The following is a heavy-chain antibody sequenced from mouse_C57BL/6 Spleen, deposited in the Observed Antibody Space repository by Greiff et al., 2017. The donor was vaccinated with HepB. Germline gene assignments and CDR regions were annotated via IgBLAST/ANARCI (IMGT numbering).Heavy chain of an antibody. Sequence: VQLKESGPELVKPGASVKIPCKASGYTFTDYNMDWVKQSHGKSLEWIGDINPNNGGTIYNQKFKGKATLTVDKSSSTAYMELRSLTSEDTAVYYCARLWDGYYDYFDYWGQGTTLTVSS. V-gene: IGHV1-18*01. D-gene: IGHD2-3*01. CDR1: GYTFTDYN. CDR3: ARLWDGYYDYFDY. CDR2: INPNNGGT. J-gene: IGHJ2*01.